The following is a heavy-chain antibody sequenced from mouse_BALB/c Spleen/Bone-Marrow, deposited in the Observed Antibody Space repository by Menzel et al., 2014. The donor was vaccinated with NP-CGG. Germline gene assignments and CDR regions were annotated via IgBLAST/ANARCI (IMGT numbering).Heavy chain of an antibody. CDR1: GYTFTSYW. Sequence: VQLQQSGAELVKPGASVKLSCKASGYTFTSYWMHWVKLRPRQGFEWIGEINPSNGGTNYNEKFKRKGTLTVDKSSSTAYMQLSSLTSEDSAVYYCTIGGFDYWGQGTTLTVSS. J-gene: IGHJ2*01. CDR2: INPSNGGT. CDR3: TIGGFDY. V-gene: IGHV1S16*01.